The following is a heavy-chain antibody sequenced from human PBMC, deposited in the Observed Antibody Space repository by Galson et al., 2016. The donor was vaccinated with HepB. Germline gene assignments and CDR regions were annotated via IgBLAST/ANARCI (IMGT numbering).Heavy chain of an antibody. CDR1: GDPITSGSYHY. D-gene: IGHD3-16*01. J-gene: IGHJ5*02. CDR2: MYTSXST. V-gene: IGHV4-61*02. CDR3: ARELGS. Sequence: TLSLTCTVSGDPITSGSYHYWSWIRQPVGRXXEWVGLMYTSXSTNYNPSLKGRVTISLDTSKNQVSLKLKSVTAADTAIYYCARELGSWGQGTLVTVSS.